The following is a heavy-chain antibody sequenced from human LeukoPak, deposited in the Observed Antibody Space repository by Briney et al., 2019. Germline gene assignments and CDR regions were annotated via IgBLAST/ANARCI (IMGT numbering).Heavy chain of an antibody. CDR1: GFTFSSYA. D-gene: IGHD1-26*01. Sequence: PGGSLRLSCAASGFTFSSYAMSWVRQAPGKELEWVSSISASGGSTYYADSVKGRFTISRDNSKNTLYLQMNSLRAEDTAVYYCAEGAGSYSVWGQGTLVTVSS. CDR2: ISASGGST. J-gene: IGHJ4*02. V-gene: IGHV3-23*01. CDR3: AEGAGSYSV.